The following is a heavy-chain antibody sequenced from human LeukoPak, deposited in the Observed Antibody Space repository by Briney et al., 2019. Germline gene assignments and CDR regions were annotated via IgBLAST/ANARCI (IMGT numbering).Heavy chain of an antibody. CDR1: GGSFSGYY. CDR3: GRTLPRRTTAAAAHLDS. Sequence: SETLSLTCAVYGGSFSGYYWSWIRQPPGKGLQWIGEIDHSGTTNCNPSLRSRVTMSVDTSKNQFSLMLTSVTAADTAVYYCGRTLPRRTTAAAAHLDSWGQGTLVTVSS. V-gene: IGHV4-34*01. D-gene: IGHD6-13*01. CDR2: IDHSGTT. J-gene: IGHJ4*02.